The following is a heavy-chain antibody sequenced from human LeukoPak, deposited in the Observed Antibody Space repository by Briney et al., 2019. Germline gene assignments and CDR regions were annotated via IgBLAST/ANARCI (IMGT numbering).Heavy chain of an antibody. CDR1: GFTFSSYS. CDR3: AREGPDPAPMDV. V-gene: IGHV3-21*01. D-gene: IGHD2-2*01. J-gene: IGHJ6*03. CDR2: ISSSSSYI. Sequence: PGGSLRLSCAASGFTFSSYSMNWVRQAPGKGLEWVSSISSSSSYIYYADSVKGRFTISRDNAKNSLYLQMNSLRAEDTAVYYCAREGPDPAPMDVWGKGTTVTVSS.